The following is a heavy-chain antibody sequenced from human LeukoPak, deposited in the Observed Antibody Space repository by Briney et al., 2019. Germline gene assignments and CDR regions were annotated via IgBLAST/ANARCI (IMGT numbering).Heavy chain of an antibody. CDR1: GFNVSSNY. J-gene: IGHJ4*02. CDR2: ISSGGST. Sequence: GGSLRLSCAASGFNVSSNYMSWVRQAPGKGLEWVSAISSGGSTYYADSVKGRFTISRDNSKNTLYLQMNSLRAGDTAVYYCAKERGGEFDYWGQGTLVTVSS. D-gene: IGHD2-21*01. V-gene: IGHV3-53*01. CDR3: AKERGGEFDY.